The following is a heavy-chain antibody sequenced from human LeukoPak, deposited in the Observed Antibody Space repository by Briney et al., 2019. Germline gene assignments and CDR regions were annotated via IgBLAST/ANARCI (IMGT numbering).Heavy chain of an antibody. J-gene: IGHJ5*02. V-gene: IGHV4-59*01. Sequence: PSETLSLTCTVSGGSISRYYWSWIRQPPGKGLEWIGYIYYSGSTNYNPSLKSRVTISVDTSKNQFSLKLSSVTAADTAVYYCARVSSSSWYRNWFDPWGQGTLVTVSS. CDR1: GGSISRYY. CDR2: IYYSGST. D-gene: IGHD6-13*01. CDR3: ARVSSSSWYRNWFDP.